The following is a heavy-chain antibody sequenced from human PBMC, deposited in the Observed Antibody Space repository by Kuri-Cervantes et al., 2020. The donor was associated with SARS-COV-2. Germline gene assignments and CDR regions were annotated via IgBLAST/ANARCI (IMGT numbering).Heavy chain of an antibody. Sequence: SETLSLTCTVSGGSISGSSYYWGWIRQLPGKGLEWIGSIYYSGSTYYNPSLKSRVTISVDTSKNQFSLKLSSVTAADTAVYYCARPGGFLDVWGKGTTVTVSS. D-gene: IGHD4-23*01. CDR3: ARPGGFLDV. CDR2: IYYSGST. CDR1: GGSISGSSYY. V-gene: IGHV4-39*01. J-gene: IGHJ6*04.